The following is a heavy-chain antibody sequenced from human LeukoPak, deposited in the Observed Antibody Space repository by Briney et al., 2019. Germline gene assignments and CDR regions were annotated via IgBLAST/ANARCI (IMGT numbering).Heavy chain of an antibody. Sequence: SETLSLTCTVSSGSISTSNYYWGWVRQPPGKALEWIGDIFYSGSTYYSPSLKSRVTISLDTSRNQFSLKLNSVTAADTAVYYCARGPSYYYGSGSYPLVPYYFDYWGQGTLVTVSS. CDR1: SGSISTSNYY. CDR2: IFYSGST. D-gene: IGHD3-10*01. V-gene: IGHV4-39*07. J-gene: IGHJ4*02. CDR3: ARGPSYYYGSGSYPLVPYYFDY.